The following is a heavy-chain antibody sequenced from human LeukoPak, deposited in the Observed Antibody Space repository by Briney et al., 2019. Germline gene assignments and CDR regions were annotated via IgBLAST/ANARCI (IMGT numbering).Heavy chain of an antibody. J-gene: IGHJ4*02. D-gene: IGHD2-8*01. CDR3: ARDPRIYCTNGICRDDYFDN. CDR2: IYTDSST. V-gene: IGHV3-53*01. Sequence: GGSLRLSCAASGFSVRSNYMSWVRQAPGKGLKWVSVIYTDSSTYYADSVQGRFTISRDNAKDSLFLQMNSLRAEDTAIYYCARDPRIYCTNGICRDDYFDNWGQGTLVTVSS. CDR1: GFSVRSNY.